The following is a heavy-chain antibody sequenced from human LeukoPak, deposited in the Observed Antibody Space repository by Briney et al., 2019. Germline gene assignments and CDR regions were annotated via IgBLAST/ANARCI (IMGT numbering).Heavy chain of an antibody. V-gene: IGHV4-59*01. Sequence: PSETLSLTCTVSGGSISSYYWSWIRQPPGKGLEWIGYIYYSGSTNYNPSLKSRVTISVDTSKNQFSLKLSSVTAADTAVYYCARASGMVAAAEDAFGIWGQGTMVTVSS. J-gene: IGHJ3*02. CDR3: ARASGMVAAAEDAFGI. CDR2: IYYSGST. D-gene: IGHD6-13*01. CDR1: GGSISSYY.